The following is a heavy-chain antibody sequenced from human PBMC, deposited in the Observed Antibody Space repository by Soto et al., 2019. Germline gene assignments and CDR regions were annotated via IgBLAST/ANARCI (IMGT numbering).Heavy chain of an antibody. D-gene: IGHD4-17*01. CDR2: INSDGSTT. Sequence: EVQLVESGGGLVQPGVSLRLSCAASGFTFSSYWMHWVRQAPWKGLVWVSRINSDGSTTSYADPVKGLFTISRANAKHTLYPQMDSLTAEAAAVYYWARVAYGDYGFDPWGPANLLTVPS. J-gene: IGHJ5*02. CDR3: ARVAYGDYGFDP. CDR1: GFTFSSYW. V-gene: IGHV3-74*01.